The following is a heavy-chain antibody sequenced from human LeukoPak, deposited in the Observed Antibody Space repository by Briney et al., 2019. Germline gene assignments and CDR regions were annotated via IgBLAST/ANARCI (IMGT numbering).Heavy chain of an antibody. CDR1: GGSISSYY. Sequence: AETLSLTCTVSGGSISSYYWSWVRQPPGKGLEWIGYIYYSGSTNYNPDLKSRVTISVDTSKNQFSLKLSSVTAADTAVYYCARGGSTAIDYWGQGTLVTVSS. CDR3: ARGGSTAIDY. CDR2: IYYSGST. D-gene: IGHD3-16*01. J-gene: IGHJ4*02. V-gene: IGHV4-59*01.